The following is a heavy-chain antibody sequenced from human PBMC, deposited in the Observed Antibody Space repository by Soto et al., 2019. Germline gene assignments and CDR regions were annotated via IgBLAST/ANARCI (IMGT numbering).Heavy chain of an antibody. Sequence: PSETLSLTCTVSGGSISSYYWSWIRQPPGKGLEWIGYIYYSGSTNYNPSLKSRVTISVDTSKNQFSLKLSSVTAADTAVYYCARRYYYGSGSYFNVGYYFDYWGQGTLVTVS. CDR1: GGSISSYY. D-gene: IGHD3-10*01. CDR2: IYYSGST. CDR3: ARRYYYGSGSYFNVGYYFDY. V-gene: IGHV4-59*08. J-gene: IGHJ4*02.